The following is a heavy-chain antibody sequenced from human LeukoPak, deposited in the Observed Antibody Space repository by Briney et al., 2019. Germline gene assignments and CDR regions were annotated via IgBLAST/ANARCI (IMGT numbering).Heavy chain of an antibody. CDR1: GFTFRSYG. CDR2: IWYDGSNK. Sequence: GGSLRLSCAATGFTFRSYGMHSVRQAPGKGLEGVAIIWYDGSNKYYRESVKGRFTVSRDNSKNTLYLQMDSLRAEDTAVYYCARSHPGTTVDAYWGQGTLVTVSS. V-gene: IGHV3-33*01. J-gene: IGHJ4*02. D-gene: IGHD6-19*01. CDR3: ARSHPGTTVDAY.